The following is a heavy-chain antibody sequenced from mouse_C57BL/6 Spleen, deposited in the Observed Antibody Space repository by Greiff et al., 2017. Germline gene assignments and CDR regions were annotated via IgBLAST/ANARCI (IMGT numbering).Heavy chain of an antibody. D-gene: IGHD1-1*01. CDR3: ARGGYYYGSSYDWYFDV. J-gene: IGHJ1*03. CDR2: IYPGDGDT. CDR1: GYAFSSYW. V-gene: IGHV1-80*01. Sequence: VKLQESGAELVKPGASVKISCKASGYAFSSYWMNWVKQRPGKGLEWIGQIYPGDGDTNYNGKFKGKATLTADKSSSTAYMQLSSLTSEDSAVYFCARGGYYYGSSYDWYFDVWGTGTTVTVSS.